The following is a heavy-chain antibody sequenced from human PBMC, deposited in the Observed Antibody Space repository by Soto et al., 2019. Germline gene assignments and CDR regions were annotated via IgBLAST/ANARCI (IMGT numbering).Heavy chain of an antibody. CDR2: IIPILGIA. D-gene: IGHD5-12*01. J-gene: IGHJ6*02. CDR3: AGVGSGYDSHYYYGMDV. CDR1: GGTFSSYT. V-gene: IGHV1-69*02. Sequence: QVQLVQSGAEVKKPGSSVKVSCKASGGTFSSYTISWVRQAPGQGLEWMGRIIPILGIANYAQKFQGRVTITAXXSXSXXYMELSSLRSEDTAVYYCAGVGSGYDSHYYYGMDVWGQGTTVTVSS.